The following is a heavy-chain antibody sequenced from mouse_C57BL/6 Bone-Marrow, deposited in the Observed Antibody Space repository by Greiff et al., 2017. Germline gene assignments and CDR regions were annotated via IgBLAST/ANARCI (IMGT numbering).Heavy chain of an antibody. D-gene: IGHD4-1*01. CDR3: ARLAGFDY. CDR1: GYTFTSYG. Sequence: VQLQQSGAELARPGASVKLSCKASGYTFTSYGISWVKQRTGQGLEWIGEIYPRSGNTYYNEKFKGKATLTADKSSSTAYMDLRSLTSEDSAVYFCARLAGFDYWGTGTTVTVSS. CDR2: IYPRSGNT. J-gene: IGHJ1*03. V-gene: IGHV1-81*01.